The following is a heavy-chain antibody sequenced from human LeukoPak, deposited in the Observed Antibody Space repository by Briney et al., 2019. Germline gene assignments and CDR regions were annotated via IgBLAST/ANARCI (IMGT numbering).Heavy chain of an antibody. CDR2: INPNSGGT. V-gene: IGHV1-2*04. CDR1: RYTFTGYY. Sequence: ASVKVSCKASRYTFTGYYMHWVRQAPGQGLEWMGWINPNSGGTNYAQKFQGWVTMTRDTSISTAYMELSRLRSDDTAVYYCARDRYGGYGGPEAFDPWGQGTLVTVSS. CDR3: ARDRYGGYGGPEAFDP. D-gene: IGHD4-23*01. J-gene: IGHJ5*02.